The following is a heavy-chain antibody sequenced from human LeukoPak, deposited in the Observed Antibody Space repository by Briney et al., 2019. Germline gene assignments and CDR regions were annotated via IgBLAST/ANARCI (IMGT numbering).Heavy chain of an antibody. J-gene: IGHJ4*02. CDR3: ARAPMVRGVITHFDY. Sequence: GGSLRLSCAASGFTFSTYSMSCVRQAPGQGLEWVSYISSGSTTIYYADSVKGRFTVSRDNAENSLYLQMNSLRDEDTAVYFCARAPMVRGVITHFDYWGQGTLVSVSS. CDR1: GFTFSTYS. CDR2: ISSGSTTI. D-gene: IGHD3-10*01. V-gene: IGHV3-48*02.